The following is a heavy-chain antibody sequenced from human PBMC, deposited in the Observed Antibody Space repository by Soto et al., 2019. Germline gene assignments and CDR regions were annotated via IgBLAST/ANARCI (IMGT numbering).Heavy chain of an antibody. CDR2: IYPSVSA. CDR3: ARDRGRYCPTSSCPKGSYYGVDV. Sequence: QVQLQESGPGLVKPSETLSLTCTVSVDSISSYYWSWIRQTAGKGLEWIGRIYPSVSANDNPSFKSRVTLSVDTSKKQFTLKLRSVTAADTAVYYCARDRGRYCPTSSCPKGSYYGVDVWGQGTRVTVSS. D-gene: IGHD2-8*01. V-gene: IGHV4-4*07. J-gene: IGHJ6*02. CDR1: VDSISSYY.